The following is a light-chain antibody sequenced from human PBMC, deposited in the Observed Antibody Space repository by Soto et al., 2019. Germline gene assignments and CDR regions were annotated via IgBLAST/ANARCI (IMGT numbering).Light chain of an antibody. V-gene: IGLV1-40*03. CDR2: G. Sequence: QTVVTQPPSVSGAPGQRVTISCTGSSSNIGAGYPVHWYQQLPGTAPKLLVSGNRPSGVPDRFSASKSGASASLAITGLRAEDEADYYSQSYDTSLSRRWVFGGGTKLTVL. J-gene: IGLJ3*02. CDR1: SSNIGAGYP. CDR3: QSYDTSLSRRWV.